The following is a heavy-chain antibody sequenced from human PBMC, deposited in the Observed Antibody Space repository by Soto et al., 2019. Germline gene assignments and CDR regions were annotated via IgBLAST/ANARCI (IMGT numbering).Heavy chain of an antibody. J-gene: IGHJ4*02. V-gene: IGHV4-34*01. D-gene: IGHD1-26*01. CDR2: INHSGST. CDR1: GGSFSGYY. Sequence: QVQLQQWGAGLLKPSETLSLTCAVYGGSFSGYYWSWIRQPPGKGLEWIGEINHSGSTNYNPSLKSRVTISVDTSKNQFSLKLSSVTAADTAVYYCARGDYSGSYAYSFDYWGQGTLVTVSS. CDR3: ARGDYSGSYAYSFDY.